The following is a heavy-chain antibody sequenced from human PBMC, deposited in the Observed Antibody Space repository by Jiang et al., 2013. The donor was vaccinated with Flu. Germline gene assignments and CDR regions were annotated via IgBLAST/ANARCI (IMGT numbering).Heavy chain of an antibody. D-gene: IGHD6-19*01. CDR2: IYYSGST. CDR1: GGSISSYY. V-gene: IGHV4-59*08. J-gene: IGHJ6*02. Sequence: SGGSISSYYWSWIRQPQEGTGVDWYIYYSGSTNYNPSLKSRVTISVDTSKNQFSLKLSSVTAADTAVYYCARQPSSSGWLWGYGMDVWGQGTTVTVSS. CDR3: ARQPSSSGWLWGYGMDV.